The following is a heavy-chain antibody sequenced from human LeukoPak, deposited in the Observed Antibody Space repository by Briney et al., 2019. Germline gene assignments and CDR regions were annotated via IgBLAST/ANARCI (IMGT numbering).Heavy chain of an antibody. CDR3: AKASRVSTADAVL. V-gene: IGHV3-23*01. Sequence: PGGSLRLSCAASGFIFSNYAMSWVRQAPAGGLEWVSSLRGDGETFYADSVKGRFTLSRDDSRNTVYLHLNNLRVEDTAVYYCAKASRVSTADAVLWGQGTLVTVSS. CDR1: GFIFSNYA. D-gene: IGHD3-10*01. CDR2: LRGDGET. J-gene: IGHJ4*02.